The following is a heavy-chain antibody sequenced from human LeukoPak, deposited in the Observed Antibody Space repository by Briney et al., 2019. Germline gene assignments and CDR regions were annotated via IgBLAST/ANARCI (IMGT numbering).Heavy chain of an antibody. CDR1: GYSISSGYY. CDR2: IYHSGST. CDR3: ARDHYYDSSGYFYY. V-gene: IGHV4-38-2*02. D-gene: IGHD3-22*01. Sequence: SETLSLTCTVSGYSISSGYYWGWIRQPPGKGLEWIGSIYHSGSTYYNPSLKSRVTISVDTSKNQFSLKLSSVTAADTAVYYCARDHYYDSSGYFYYWGQGTLVTVSS. J-gene: IGHJ4*02.